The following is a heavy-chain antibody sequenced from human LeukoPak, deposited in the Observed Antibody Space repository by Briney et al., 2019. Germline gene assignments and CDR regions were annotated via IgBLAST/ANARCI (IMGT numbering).Heavy chain of an antibody. D-gene: IGHD1-26*01. CDR1: GGSISTNKYY. CDR3: ATPYSGGYQGLDI. V-gene: IGHV4-39*01. CDR2: IYYSGST. Sequence: SETLSLTCTVSGGSISTNKYYWGWIRQPPGKGLEWIGSIYYSGSTYYNPTLKSRVTIFVVTSKNQFSLKLSSVTAADTAVYYCATPYSGGYQGLDIWGQGTMVTVS. J-gene: IGHJ3*02.